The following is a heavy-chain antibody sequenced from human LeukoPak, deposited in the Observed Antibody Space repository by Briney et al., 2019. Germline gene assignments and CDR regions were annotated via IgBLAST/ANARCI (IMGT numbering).Heavy chain of an antibody. J-gene: IGHJ6*03. Sequence: PGGSLRLSCAASGFTVSGNYMSWVRQAPGKGLEWVGDINRSGVSNYNPSLKSRVTISVDTSRNQFSLELRSVAAADTAVYYCVRIYYYVDVWGEGTTVTVSS. CDR1: GFTVSGNY. CDR2: INRSGVS. V-gene: IGHV4-34*01. CDR3: VRIYYYVDV.